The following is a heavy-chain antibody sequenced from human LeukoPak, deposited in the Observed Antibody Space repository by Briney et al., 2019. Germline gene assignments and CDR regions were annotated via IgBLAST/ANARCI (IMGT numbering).Heavy chain of an antibody. D-gene: IGHD1-26*01. J-gene: IGHJ4*02. CDR1: GFTFSSYA. V-gene: IGHV3-23*01. CDR3: AKSIVNSGTYIPFDY. CDR2: ISGSGGST. Sequence: GGSLRLSCAASGFTFSSYAMSWVRQAPGKGLEWVSAISGSGGSTYYADSVKGRFTISRDKSKNSLYLQMNSLRVEDTAIYYCAKSIVNSGTYIPFDYWGQGTLVTVSS.